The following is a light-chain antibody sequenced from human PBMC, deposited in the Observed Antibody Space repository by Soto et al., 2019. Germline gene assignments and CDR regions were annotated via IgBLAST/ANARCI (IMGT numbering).Light chain of an antibody. CDR2: WAS. CDR1: QSVLDSSNNRNY. J-gene: IGKJ5*01. Sequence: DIVMTQSPASLAVSLGGRATINCKSSQSVLDSSNNRNYLAWYQQKPGQPPKLLIYWASTRESGVPGRFRGSGSGTDFTLTINSLQAEDVAVYYCQQYYSTSSITFGQGTRLEIK. CDR3: QQYYSTSSIT. V-gene: IGKV4-1*01.